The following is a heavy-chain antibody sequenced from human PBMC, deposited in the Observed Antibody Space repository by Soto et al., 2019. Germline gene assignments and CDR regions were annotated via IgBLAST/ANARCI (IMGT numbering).Heavy chain of an antibody. V-gene: IGHV2-5*02. CDR2: IYWDDDN. CDR1: GFSLSTSGEA. CDR3: AHYVSASPAGWFDP. Sequence: QITLKESGPALVKPTQTLTLTCTFSGFSLSTSGEAVGWIRQPPGEALEWLALIYWDDDNRYNPTLKTRLTITKDTSKNQVVVTLTNMDPVDTATYYCAHYVSASPAGWFDPWGQGILVTVPS. J-gene: IGHJ5*02. D-gene: IGHD3-10*01.